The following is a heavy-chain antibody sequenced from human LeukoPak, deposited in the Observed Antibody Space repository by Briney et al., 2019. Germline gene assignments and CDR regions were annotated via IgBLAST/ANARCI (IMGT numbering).Heavy chain of an antibody. J-gene: IGHJ4*02. CDR3: ANVEWPLDY. D-gene: IGHD1-26*01. CDR1: GFTFSSYA. V-gene: IGHV3-23*01. CDR2: ISGSGGRT. Sequence: GGSLRLSRAVSGFTFSSYAMSWVRQAPGKGLEWVSGISGSGGRTYYADSVKGRFTISRDNSKNTLYVQMNSLRAEDTAVYYCANVEWPLDYWGQGTLVTVSS.